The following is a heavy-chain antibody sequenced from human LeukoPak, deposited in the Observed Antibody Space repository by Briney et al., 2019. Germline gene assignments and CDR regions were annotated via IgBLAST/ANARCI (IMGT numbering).Heavy chain of an antibody. Sequence: GGSLRLSCAASGFIFRNYGMHWVRQAPGKGLEWVACIRYDGSKYADSVKGRFTISRDDSNNMAYLQMDSLKNEDTAVYYCTREDWDFDSWRQGTPVSVSS. J-gene: IGHJ4*02. D-gene: IGHD3/OR15-3a*01. CDR2: IRYDGS. CDR3: TREDWDFDS. V-gene: IGHV3-30*02. CDR1: GFIFRNYG.